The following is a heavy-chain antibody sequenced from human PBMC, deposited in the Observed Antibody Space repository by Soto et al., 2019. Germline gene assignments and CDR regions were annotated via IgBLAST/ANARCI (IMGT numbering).Heavy chain of an antibody. CDR3: ARTGRITMLVGTGLFDYYYGMDV. V-gene: IGHV2-70*01. J-gene: IGHJ6*02. CDR1: GFSLSTSGMC. D-gene: IGHD3-22*01. Sequence: SGPTLVNPTQTRTLTCTLSGFSLSTSGMCVSWIRQPPGKALEWLALIDWDNDKYYSTSLKTRLTISKDTSKNQVVLTMTNMDPVDTATYYCARTGRITMLVGTGLFDYYYGMDVWGQGTTVTVSS. CDR2: IDWDNDK.